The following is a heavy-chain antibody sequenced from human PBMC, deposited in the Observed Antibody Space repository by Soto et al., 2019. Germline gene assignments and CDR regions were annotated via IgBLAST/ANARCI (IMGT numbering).Heavy chain of an antibody. J-gene: IGHJ5*02. V-gene: IGHV4-4*02. D-gene: IGHD3-10*01. CDR1: GGSISSSNW. CDR3: ARSGSRVGDIRSWFDP. CDR2: IYHSGST. Sequence: PSETLSLTCAVSGGSISSSNWWSWVRQPPGKGLEWIGEIYHSGSTNYNPSLKSRVTITVDKSKNQFSLKLSSVTAADTAVYYCARSGSRVGDIRSWFDPWGQGTLVTVSS.